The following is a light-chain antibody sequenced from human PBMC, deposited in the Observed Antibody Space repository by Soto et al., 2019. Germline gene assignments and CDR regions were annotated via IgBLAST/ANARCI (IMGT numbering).Light chain of an antibody. CDR2: AAS. CDR1: QSVSYN. Sequence: ETVMTQSPATLSVSPGERATLSCRASQSVSYNLAWYQQKPGQAPRLLIYAASSRATDVPARFSGSGSGTDFTLTVSRLEPEDFAVYYCQQYGSSPRTFGQGTKVDSK. CDR3: QQYGSSPRT. V-gene: IGKV3-20*01. J-gene: IGKJ1*01.